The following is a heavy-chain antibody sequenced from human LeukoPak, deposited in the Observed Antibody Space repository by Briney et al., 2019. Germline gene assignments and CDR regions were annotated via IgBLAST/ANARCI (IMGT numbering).Heavy chain of an antibody. J-gene: IGHJ6*02. Sequence: PSETLSLTCAVYGGSFSGYYWSWIRQPPGKGLEWIWEINHSGSTNYNPSPKSRVTTSFETYKNNIPLLQSSITAADTTVYYYSRGGGIIENGMDVWGQGTTVTVSS. D-gene: IGHD1-14*01. V-gene: IGHV4-34*01. CDR1: GGSFSGYY. CDR3: SRGGGIIENGMDV. CDR2: INHSGST.